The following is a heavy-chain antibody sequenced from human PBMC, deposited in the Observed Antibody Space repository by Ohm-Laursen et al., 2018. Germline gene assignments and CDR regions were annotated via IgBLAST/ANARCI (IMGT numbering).Heavy chain of an antibody. CDR3: AKDRYQLLRTINAFDI. J-gene: IGHJ3*02. CDR1: GFTFSDYY. D-gene: IGHD2-2*01. Sequence: SLRLSCTASGFTFSDYYMSWIRQAPGKGLEWISYISETSSHIYDADSMRGRFTVARDNAKNLLYLQLNSLRGEDTAVYYCAKDRYQLLRTINAFDIWGQGTMVTVSS. V-gene: IGHV3-11*06. CDR2: ISETSSHI.